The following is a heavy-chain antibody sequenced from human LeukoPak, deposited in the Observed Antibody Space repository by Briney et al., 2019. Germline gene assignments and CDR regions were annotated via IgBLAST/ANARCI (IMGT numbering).Heavy chain of an antibody. J-gene: IGHJ4*02. Sequence: GASVKVSCKASGYSSTTYGISWVRQAPGQGLEWLAWISPYNDDTKSAQRFQGRLTLTTDTSTNTVYMELRSLRSDDSALYYCGREYCDTTMCFGVDYWGQGTLVTVSS. CDR3: GREYCDTTMCFGVDY. D-gene: IGHD2/OR15-2a*01. V-gene: IGHV1-18*01. CDR1: GYSSTTYG. CDR2: ISPYNDDT.